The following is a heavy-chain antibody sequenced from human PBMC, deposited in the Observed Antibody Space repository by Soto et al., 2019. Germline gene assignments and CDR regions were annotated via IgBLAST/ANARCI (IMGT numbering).Heavy chain of an antibody. CDR2: IDPSDSYT. V-gene: IGHV5-10-1*01. J-gene: IGHJ6*02. Sequence: PGESLKISCNGSGYSFSIYWITWVRQLPGKGLEWMGRIDPSDSYTNYSPSFQGHVTISVDKSISTAYLQWNSLKASDSAMYYCARQDETSREDYYGVDVWGQGTTVTVSS. CDR3: ARQDETSREDYYGVDV. CDR1: GYSFSIYW.